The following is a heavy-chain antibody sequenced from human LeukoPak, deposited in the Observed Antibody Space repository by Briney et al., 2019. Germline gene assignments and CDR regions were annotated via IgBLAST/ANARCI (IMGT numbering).Heavy chain of an antibody. D-gene: IGHD2-21*02. CDR3: AKAPGPSVVVTAISDY. V-gene: IGHV3-21*04. CDR2: ISSSSSYI. CDR1: GFTFSSYS. J-gene: IGHJ4*02. Sequence: GGSLRLSCAASGFTFSSYSVNWVRQAPGKGLEWVSSISSSSSYIYYADSVKGRFTISRDNSKNTLYLQMNSLRAEDTAVYYCAKAPGPSVVVTAISDYWGQGTLVTVSS.